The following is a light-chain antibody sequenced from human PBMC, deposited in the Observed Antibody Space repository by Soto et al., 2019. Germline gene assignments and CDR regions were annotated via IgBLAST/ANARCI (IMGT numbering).Light chain of an antibody. CDR3: QQYTKSPWT. J-gene: IGKJ1*01. Sequence: EVFLTQSPGTLSLSPGERATLSCGASQSVGSTYVAWYQQKPGQAPRLLIYGASSRATGIPDRFSGSGSGTDFTLTISRLEPEDFAVYYCQQYTKSPWTFCQGTKVEMK. V-gene: IGKV3-20*01. CDR2: GAS. CDR1: QSVGSTY.